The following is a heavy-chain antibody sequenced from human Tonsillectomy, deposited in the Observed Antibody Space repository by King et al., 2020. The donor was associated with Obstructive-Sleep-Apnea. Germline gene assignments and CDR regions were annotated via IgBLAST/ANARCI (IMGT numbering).Heavy chain of an antibody. V-gene: IGHV3-30*04. CDR1: GFTFSSYA. CDR2: ISYDGSNK. J-gene: IGHJ4*02. CDR3: ARVDRVYCTNGVCPIDY. Sequence: VQLVESGGGVVQPGRSLRLSWAASGFTFSSYAMHWVRPAPGKGLEWVAVISYDGSNKYYADSVKGRFTISRYNSKNTLYLQMNSLRAEDTAVYYCARVDRVYCTNGVCPIDYWGQGTLVTVSS. D-gene: IGHD2-8*01.